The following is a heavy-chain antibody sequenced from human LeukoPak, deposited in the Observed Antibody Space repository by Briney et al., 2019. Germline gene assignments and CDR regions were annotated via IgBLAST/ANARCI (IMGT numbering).Heavy chain of an antibody. CDR2: ISGSGGST. V-gene: IGHV3-23*01. Sequence: GGSLRLSCAASGFTFSSYAMSWVRQAPGKGLEWVSTISGSGGSTYYADSVKGRFTISRDNSKNTLYLQMNSLRAEDTAVYYCAKVLGGRWLFPFDYWGQGTLVTVSS. CDR3: AKVLGGRWLFPFDY. D-gene: IGHD3-9*01. CDR1: GFTFSSYA. J-gene: IGHJ4*02.